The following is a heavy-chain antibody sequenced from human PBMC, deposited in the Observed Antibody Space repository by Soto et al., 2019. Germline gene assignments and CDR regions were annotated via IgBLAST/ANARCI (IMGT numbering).Heavy chain of an antibody. D-gene: IGHD3-3*01. J-gene: IGHJ6*02. Sequence: PSETLSLTCSIYSGSFSGYYWSWIRQPPGKGLEWIGEINHSGSTNYNPSLKSRVTISVDTSKNQFSLKLSSVTAADTAVYYCARLRFLEWFKGGMDVWGQGTTVTVSS. CDR1: SGSFSGYY. V-gene: IGHV4-34*01. CDR3: ARLRFLEWFKGGMDV. CDR2: INHSGST.